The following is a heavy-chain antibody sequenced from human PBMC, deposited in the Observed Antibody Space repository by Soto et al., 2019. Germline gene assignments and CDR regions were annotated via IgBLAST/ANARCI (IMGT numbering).Heavy chain of an antibody. J-gene: IGHJ3*01. CDR2: IYDSGNT. V-gene: IGHV4-59*12. D-gene: IGHD3-10*01. CDR1: GDSISSYF. CDR3: VSSGAVIYGDAFDV. Sequence: VQLQESGPGLVKPSETLSLTCSVSGDSISSYFRNWIRQPPGKGLEWIGCIYDSGNTDYNPSLKSRSPISLSTSKNHFSLNRSSVTAADTAVYYGVSSGAVIYGDAFDVWGQGTMVTVSS.